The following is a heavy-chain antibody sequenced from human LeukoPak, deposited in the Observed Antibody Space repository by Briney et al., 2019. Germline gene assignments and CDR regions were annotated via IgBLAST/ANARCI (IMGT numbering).Heavy chain of an antibody. V-gene: IGHV4-39*07. CDR2: IYYSGST. D-gene: IGHD3-3*01. Sequence: SETLSLTCTVSGGSISSSSYYWGWIRQPPGKGLEWIGSIYYSGSTYYNPSLKSRVTISVDTSKNQFSLKLRSVPAADPAVYYCASALGNYDFWSGYYPAFDYWGQGPLISVSS. CDR1: GGSISSSSYY. J-gene: IGHJ4*02. CDR3: ASALGNYDFWSGYYPAFDY.